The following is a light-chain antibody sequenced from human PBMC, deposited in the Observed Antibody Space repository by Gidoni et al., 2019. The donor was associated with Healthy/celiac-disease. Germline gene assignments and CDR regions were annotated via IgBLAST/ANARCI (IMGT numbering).Light chain of an antibody. CDR1: QDIRNY. V-gene: IGKV1-33*01. CDR2: DAS. Sequence: DIQMTQSPSSLSASVGDRVTITGQASQDIRNYLNWYQQKPGKAPKLLIYDASNLETGVPSRFSGSGSGTDFTFTISSLQPEVIATYYCQQYDNLLALTFGGGTKVEIK. CDR3: QQYDNLLALT. J-gene: IGKJ4*01.